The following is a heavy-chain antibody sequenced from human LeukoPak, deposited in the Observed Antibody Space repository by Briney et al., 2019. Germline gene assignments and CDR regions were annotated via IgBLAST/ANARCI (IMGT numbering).Heavy chain of an antibody. V-gene: IGHV1-2*02. CDR3: ARDHQHTYYYDSRDFDY. J-gene: IGHJ4*02. CDR2: INPNSGGT. CDR1: GYTFTGYY. D-gene: IGHD3-22*01. Sequence: ASVKVSCKASGYTFTGYYMHWVRQAPGKGLEWMGWINPNSGGTNYAQKFQGRVTMTRDTSISTAYMELSRLRSDDTAVYYCARDHQHTYYYDSRDFDYWGQGTLVTVSS.